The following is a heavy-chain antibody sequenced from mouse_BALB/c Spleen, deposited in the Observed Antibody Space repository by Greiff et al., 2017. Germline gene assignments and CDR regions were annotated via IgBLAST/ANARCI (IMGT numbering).Heavy chain of an antibody. CDR2: ISSGGSYT. D-gene: IGHD2-3*01. J-gene: IGHJ1*01. CDR3: ARWLLGYFDV. CDR1: GFTFSSYA. Sequence: DVHLVESGGGLVKPGGSLKLSCAASGFTFSSYAMSWVRQSPEKRLEWVAEISSGGSYTYYPDTVTGRFTISRDNPKNTLFLQMTSLRSEDTAMYYCARWLLGYFDVWGAGTTVTVSS. V-gene: IGHV5-9-4*01.